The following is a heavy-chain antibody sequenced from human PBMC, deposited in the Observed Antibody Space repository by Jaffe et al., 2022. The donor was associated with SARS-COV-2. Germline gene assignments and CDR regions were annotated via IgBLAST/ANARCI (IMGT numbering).Heavy chain of an antibody. CDR3: AKFGGESGYNY. D-gene: IGHD3-3*01. J-gene: IGHJ4*02. Sequence: QVQLVESGGGVVQPGRSLRLSCAASGFTFSSYGMHWVRQAPGKGLEWVAVIWYDGSNKYYADSVKGRFTISRDNSKNTLYLQMNSLRAEDTAVYYCAKFGGESGYNYWGQGTLVTVSS. CDR1: GFTFSSYG. V-gene: IGHV3-33*06. CDR2: IWYDGSNK.